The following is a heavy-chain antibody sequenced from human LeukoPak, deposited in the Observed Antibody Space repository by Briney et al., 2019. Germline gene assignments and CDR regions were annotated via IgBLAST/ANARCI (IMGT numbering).Heavy chain of an antibody. V-gene: IGHV3-30*02. J-gene: IGHJ4*02. Sequence: GGSLRLSCAASGFTFSSYGIHWDRQAPGKGLEWVAFIRYDGSNKYYADSVKGRFTISRDNSKNTLYLQMNSLRAEDTAVYYCAKDLSKELLYRRGKYYFDYWGQGTLATVSS. CDR2: IRYDGSNK. CDR1: GFTFSSYG. CDR3: AKDLSKELLYRRGKYYFDY. D-gene: IGHD3-3*01.